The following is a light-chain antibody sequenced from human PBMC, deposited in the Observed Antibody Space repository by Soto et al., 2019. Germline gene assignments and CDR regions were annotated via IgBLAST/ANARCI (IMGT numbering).Light chain of an antibody. V-gene: IGLV2-14*03. J-gene: IGLJ1*01. Sequence: QSVLTQPASVSGSPGQSITIPCTGTSSDVGGYNYVSWYQQHPGKAPKFMIYDVSSRPSGVSNRFSGSKSGNTASLTISGLLAEDEADYYCCSYTTSNTRQIVFGTGTKVTVL. CDR1: SSDVGGYNY. CDR2: DVS. CDR3: CSYTTSNTRQIV.